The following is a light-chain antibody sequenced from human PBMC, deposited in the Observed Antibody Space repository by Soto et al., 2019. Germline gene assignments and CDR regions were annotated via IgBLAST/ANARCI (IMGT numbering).Light chain of an antibody. V-gene: IGKV1-5*01. CDR1: QSISSW. Sequence: GDRLTITCRASQSISSWLAWYQQKPGKAPKLLIYDASSLESGVPSRLSGSGSGTEFTLTIRSLQPDDFATYYCQQYNNYSTFGQGTKVDIK. CDR2: DAS. CDR3: QQYNNYST. J-gene: IGKJ1*01.